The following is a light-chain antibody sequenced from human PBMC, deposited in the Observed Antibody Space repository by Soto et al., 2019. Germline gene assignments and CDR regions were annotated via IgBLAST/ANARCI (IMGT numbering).Light chain of an antibody. Sequence: IQLTQSPSSLSASVVDRVTITFRASQDISSYLAWYQQKPGKAPKLLIYRASNLKSGVPARFSGSRSGTEFTLTISSLQPDDFADYFCQQYDSYLWKFGQGTKVDIK. V-gene: IGKV1-5*03. CDR1: QDISSY. CDR2: RAS. J-gene: IGKJ1*01. CDR3: QQYDSYLWK.